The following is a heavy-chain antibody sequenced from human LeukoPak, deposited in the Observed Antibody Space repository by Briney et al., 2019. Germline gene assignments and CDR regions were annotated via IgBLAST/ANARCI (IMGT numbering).Heavy chain of an antibody. CDR2: IYYSGST. CDR3: ARDSSGFFDY. CDR1: GSSISSYY. D-gene: IGHD6-19*01. Sequence: SETLSLTCTVSGSSISSYYWSWIRQPPGKGLEWIGYIYYSGSTNYNPSLKSRVTISVDTSKNQFSLKLSSVTAADTAVYYCARDSSGFFDYWGQGTLVTASS. V-gene: IGHV4-59*01. J-gene: IGHJ4*02.